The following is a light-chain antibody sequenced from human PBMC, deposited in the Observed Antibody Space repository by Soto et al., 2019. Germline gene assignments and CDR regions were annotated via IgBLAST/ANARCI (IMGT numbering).Light chain of an antibody. CDR1: QSISSW. J-gene: IGKJ5*01. Sequence: EIQMTQAPSTLSASLRDRLTITCRASQSISSWLAWYQQKPGKAPKLLIYKASSLESGVPSRFSGSGSGTEFTLTISSLQPDDFATYYCQQYNSYPITFGQGTRLEIK. CDR3: QQYNSYPIT. CDR2: KAS. V-gene: IGKV1-5*03.